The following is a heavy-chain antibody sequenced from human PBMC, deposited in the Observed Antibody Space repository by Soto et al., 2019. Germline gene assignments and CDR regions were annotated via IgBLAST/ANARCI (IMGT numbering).Heavy chain of an antibody. J-gene: IGHJ6*02. CDR3: AHSRPQHYDFGSGYYNMDV. Sequence: QITLKESGPTLVKPTQTLTLTCTFSGFSLSTSGVGVGWIRQPPGKALEWLALIYWDDDKRYSPSLKSRLTITKDTPKNQVVLTMTNMDPVDTATSYCAHSRPQHYDFGSGYYNMDVWGQGTTVTVSS. D-gene: IGHD3-3*01. V-gene: IGHV2-5*02. CDR1: GFSLSTSGVG. CDR2: IYWDDDK.